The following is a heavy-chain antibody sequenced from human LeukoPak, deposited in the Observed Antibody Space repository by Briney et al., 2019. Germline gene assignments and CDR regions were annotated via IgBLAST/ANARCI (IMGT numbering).Heavy chain of an antibody. Sequence: GRSLRLSCAASGFTFSSIGMHWVRQAPGKGLEWVAAISYDESKKYYADSVKGRFTISRDNSKNTLYLQQNSLTAEDTAVYYCANGGPDTFDIWGQGTMVTASS. D-gene: IGHD4-23*01. V-gene: IGHV3-30*18. J-gene: IGHJ3*02. CDR1: GFTFSSIG. CDR3: ANGGPDTFDI. CDR2: ISYDESKK.